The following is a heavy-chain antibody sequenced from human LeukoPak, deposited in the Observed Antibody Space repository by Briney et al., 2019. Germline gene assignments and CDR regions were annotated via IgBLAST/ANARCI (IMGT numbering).Heavy chain of an antibody. Sequence: SETLSLTCAVYGGSFSGYYWSWIRQPPGKGLEWIGEINHSGSTNYNPSLKSRVTISVDTSKNQFSLKLSSVTAADTAVYYCAGGLLNYGSGTYYSTHFDYWGQGTLVTVSS. CDR2: INHSGST. J-gene: IGHJ4*02. CDR1: GGSFSGYY. D-gene: IGHD3-10*01. CDR3: AGGLLNYGSGTYYSTHFDY. V-gene: IGHV4-34*01.